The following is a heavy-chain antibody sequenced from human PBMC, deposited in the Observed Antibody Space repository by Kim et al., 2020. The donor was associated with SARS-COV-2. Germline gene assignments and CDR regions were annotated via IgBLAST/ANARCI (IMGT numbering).Heavy chain of an antibody. Sequence: GGSLRLSCVASGLTFDTYAIHWVRQAPGKGLEWVSAISGGGGIADYADSVRGRFTISRDNSKNTVYLQMSSLRAEDTAIYFCAKALGMNNYAAVPFDCWG. CDR1: GLTFDTYA. CDR3: AKALGMNNYAAVPFDC. D-gene: IGHD3-16*01. CDR2: ISGGGGIA. V-gene: IGHV3-23*01. J-gene: IGHJ5*01.